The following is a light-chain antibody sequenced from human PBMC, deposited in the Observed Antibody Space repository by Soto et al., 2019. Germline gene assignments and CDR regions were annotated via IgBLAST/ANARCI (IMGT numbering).Light chain of an antibody. J-gene: IGLJ2*01. CDR2: RSI. V-gene: IGLV1-47*01. CDR1: RSNIGTND. CDR3: AAWDDSFVV. Sequence: QSVLTQPPSASGAPGQTVSISCSGRRSNIGTNDVYWYQQLPGTAPKLLIYRSIQRPSGVPERFSGAKSGTSASLSISGLRSEDEADYCCAAWDDSFVVFGGGTQLTVL.